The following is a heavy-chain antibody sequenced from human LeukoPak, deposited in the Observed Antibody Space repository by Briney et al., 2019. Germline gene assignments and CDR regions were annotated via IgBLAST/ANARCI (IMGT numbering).Heavy chain of an antibody. CDR2: MNPNSGNT. D-gene: IGHD3-10*01. CDR3: ARRRYYYGSGSYADAFDI. V-gene: IGHV1-8*02. CDR1: GYTFTSYG. Sequence: ASVKVSCKASGYTFTSYGISWVRQATGQGLEWMGWMNPNSGNTGYAQKFQGRVTMTRNTSISTAYMELSSLRSEDTAVYYCARRRYYYGSGSYADAFDIWGQGTMVTVSS. J-gene: IGHJ3*02.